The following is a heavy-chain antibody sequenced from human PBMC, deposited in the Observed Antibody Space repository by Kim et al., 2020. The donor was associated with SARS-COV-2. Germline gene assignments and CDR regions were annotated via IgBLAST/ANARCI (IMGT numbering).Heavy chain of an antibody. Sequence: PSFQGQVTTSADKSISTAYLQWSSLTASDTAMYYCARRQGIVVVRGAFDIWGQGTMVTVSS. V-gene: IGHV5-51*01. CDR3: ARRQGIVVVRGAFDI. J-gene: IGHJ3*02. D-gene: IGHD3-22*01.